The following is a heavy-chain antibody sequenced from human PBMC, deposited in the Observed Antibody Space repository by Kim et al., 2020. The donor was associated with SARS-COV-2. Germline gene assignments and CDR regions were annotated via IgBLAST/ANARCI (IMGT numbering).Heavy chain of an antibody. CDR1: GFTFSSYG. V-gene: IGHV3-33*06. D-gene: IGHD6-13*01. CDR3: AKDLGRGYLYSSNPPSP. J-gene: IGHJ5*02. CDR2: IWYDGSNK. Sequence: GGSLRLSCAASGFTFSSYGMHWVRQAPGKGLEWVAVIWYDGSNKYYADSVKGRFTISRDNSKNTLYLQMNSLRAEDTAVYYCAKDLGRGYLYSSNPPSPWGQGTLVTVSS.